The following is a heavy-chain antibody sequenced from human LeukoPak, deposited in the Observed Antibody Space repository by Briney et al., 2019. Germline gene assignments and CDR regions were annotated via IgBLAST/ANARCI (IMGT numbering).Heavy chain of an antibody. CDR2: IAASGST. J-gene: IGHJ4*02. V-gene: IGHV3-23*01. CDR1: GVPFSSPA. D-gene: IGHD3-9*01. CDR3: AKDNGWLPVY. Sequence: PGGALRLSCAASGVPFSSPAMTWVRQAPGEGLEWVSAIAASGSTFYTESVKGRFTISRDNSKNTLYLQMNSLRAEDTAIYYCAKDNGWLPVYWGQGTLVTVSS.